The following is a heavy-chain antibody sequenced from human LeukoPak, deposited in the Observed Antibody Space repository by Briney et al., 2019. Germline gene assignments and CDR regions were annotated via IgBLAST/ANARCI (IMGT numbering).Heavy chain of an antibody. D-gene: IGHD3-22*01. CDR3: ARDYGGYYYDSSGYPPGYMDV. CDR2: IRNDGSNK. V-gene: IGHV3-30*02. J-gene: IGHJ6*03. CDR1: GFTFSTSG. Sequence: GGSLRLSCAASGFTFSTSGMHWVRQAPGKGLEWVAFIRNDGSNKYYADSVKGRFTISRDNSKNTLYLQMNSLRAEDTAVYYCARDYGGYYYDSSGYPPGYMDVWGKGTTVTVSS.